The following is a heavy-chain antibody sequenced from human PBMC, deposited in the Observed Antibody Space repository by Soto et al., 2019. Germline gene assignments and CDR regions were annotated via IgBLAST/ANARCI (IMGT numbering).Heavy chain of an antibody. CDR2: IYYSGST. CDR3: ARGYYYDSSGYYYYFDY. Sequence: SETLSLTCTVSGGSISSYYWSWIRQPPGKGLEWIGYIYYSGSTNYNPSRKSRVTISVDTSKNQFSLKLSSVTAADSSVYYCARGYYYDSSGYYYYFDYWGQGTLVTVSS. J-gene: IGHJ4*02. CDR1: GGSISSYY. V-gene: IGHV4-59*01. D-gene: IGHD3-22*01.